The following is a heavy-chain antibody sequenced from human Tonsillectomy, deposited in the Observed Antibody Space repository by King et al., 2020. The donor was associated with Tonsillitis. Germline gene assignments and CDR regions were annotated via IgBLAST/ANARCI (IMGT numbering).Heavy chain of an antibody. CDR1: GFTFSSYA. J-gene: IGHJ4*02. Sequence: VQLVESGGGVVQPGRSLRLSCAASGFTFSSYAMHWVRQAPGKGLEWVAVISYDGSNKYYADSVKGRFTISRDNSKNTLYLQMNSLRAEDTAVYYCASGDPLRGYGNSGYPESIDYWGQGTLVTVSS. CDR2: ISYDGSNK. D-gene: IGHD3-22*01. V-gene: IGHV3-30*04. CDR3: ASGDPLRGYGNSGYPESIDY.